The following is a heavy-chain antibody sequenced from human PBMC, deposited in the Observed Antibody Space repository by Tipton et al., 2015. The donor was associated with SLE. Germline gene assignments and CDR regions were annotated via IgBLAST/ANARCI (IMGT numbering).Heavy chain of an antibody. D-gene: IGHD1-14*01. V-gene: IGHV4-59*01. Sequence: LRLSCTVSGGSISSYYWSWIRQPPGKGLEWIGYIYYSGSTNYNPPLKSRVTISVDTSKNQFSLKLSSVTAADTAVYYRARGPAAGPEGEPFDYWGQGTLVTVSS. CDR2: IYYSGST. CDR1: GGSISSYY. J-gene: IGHJ4*02. CDR3: ARGPAAGPEGEPFDY.